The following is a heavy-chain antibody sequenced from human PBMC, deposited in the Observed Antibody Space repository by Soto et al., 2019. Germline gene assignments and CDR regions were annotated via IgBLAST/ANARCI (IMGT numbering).Heavy chain of an antibody. CDR2: IKSKTDGGTT. J-gene: IGHJ4*02. Sequence: GESLKISCAASGFTFSNAWMSWVRQAPGKGLEWVGRIKSKTDGGTTDYAAPVKGRFTISRDDSKNTLYLQMNSLKTEDTAVYYCTTDGSYYYDSSGYYYFDYWGQGTLVTVSS. CDR3: TTDGSYYYDSSGYYYFDY. V-gene: IGHV3-15*01. D-gene: IGHD3-22*01. CDR1: GFTFSNAW.